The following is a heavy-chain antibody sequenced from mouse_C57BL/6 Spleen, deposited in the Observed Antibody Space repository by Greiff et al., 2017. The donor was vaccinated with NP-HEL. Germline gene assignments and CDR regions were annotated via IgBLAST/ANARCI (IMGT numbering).Heavy chain of an antibody. V-gene: IGHV5-15*01. CDR3: ARQNYDYDVFYAMDY. CDR2: ISNLAYSI. J-gene: IGHJ4*01. D-gene: IGHD2-4*01. Sequence: EVKLVESGGGLVQPGGSLKLSCAASGFTFSDYGMAWVRQAPRKGPEWVAFISNLAYSIYYADTVTGRFTISRENAKNTLYLEMSSLRSEDTAMYYCARQNYDYDVFYAMDYWGQGTSVTVSS. CDR1: GFTFSDYG.